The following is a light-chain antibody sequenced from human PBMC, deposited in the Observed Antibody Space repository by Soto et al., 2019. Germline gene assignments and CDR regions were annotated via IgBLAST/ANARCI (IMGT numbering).Light chain of an antibody. Sequence: QSALTQPPSASGSPGQSVTISCTGTSSDVSAYNYVSRYQQHAGKAPKLVIYEVTKRPSGVPDRFSGSKSANTASLTVSGLQAEDDADYYCSSFASSNTWVFGGGTKVIVL. CDR1: SSDVSAYNY. CDR2: EVT. CDR3: SSFASSNTWV. V-gene: IGLV2-8*01. J-gene: IGLJ3*02.